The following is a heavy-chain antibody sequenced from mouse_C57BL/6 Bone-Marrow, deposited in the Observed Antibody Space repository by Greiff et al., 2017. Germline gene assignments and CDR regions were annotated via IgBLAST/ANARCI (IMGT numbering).Heavy chain of an antibody. CDR3: ARTGSWFAY. CDR2: INPNNGGT. J-gene: IGHJ3*01. CDR1: GYTFTDYN. D-gene: IGHD4-1*01. V-gene: IGHV1-18*01. Sequence: VQLQQSGPELVKPGALVKIPCKASGYTFTDYNMDWVKQSHGKSLEWIGDINPNNGGTIYNQKFKGKATLTVDKSSSTAYMELRSLTSEDTAVYYCARTGSWFAYWGQGTLVTVSA.